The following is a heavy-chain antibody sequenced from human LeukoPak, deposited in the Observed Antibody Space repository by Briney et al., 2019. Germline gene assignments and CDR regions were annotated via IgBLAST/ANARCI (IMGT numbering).Heavy chain of an antibody. Sequence: GGSLRLSCAASGFIFSSYAMLWVRQAPGKGLEWVSTIHSRGSTTYYADSVKGRFTISRDNSKNTLYLQMSSLRAEDTAVYYCAKSWAAVSGLGVDYWGQGILVTVSS. CDR2: IHSRGSTT. J-gene: IGHJ4*02. CDR1: GFIFSSYA. D-gene: IGHD6-19*01. CDR3: AKSWAAVSGLGVDY. V-gene: IGHV3-23*05.